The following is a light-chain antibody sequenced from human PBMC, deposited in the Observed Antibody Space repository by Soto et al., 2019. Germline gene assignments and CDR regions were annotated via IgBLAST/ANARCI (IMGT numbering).Light chain of an antibody. CDR2: DAS. CDR3: QQYGASPLT. V-gene: IGKV3-20*01. Sequence: EIVLPQSPGTLSLSQRGGGTGAVMASQSVSSTYLAWYQQKPGLAPRLLMYDASRRATGIPDRFSGSGSGTDFTLTISRLEPEDFAVYSCQQYGASPLTFGGGTKVDIK. J-gene: IGKJ4*01. CDR1: QSVSSTY.